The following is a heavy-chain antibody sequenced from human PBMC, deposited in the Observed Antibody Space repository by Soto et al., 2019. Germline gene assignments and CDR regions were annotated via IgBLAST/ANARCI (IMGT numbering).Heavy chain of an antibody. Sequence: QVQLQESGPGLVKPSQTLSLTCTVSGGSISSGGYYWSWIRQHPGKGLEWIGYIYYSGSTYYNPSLQSRVNISGGPSKKQFSPELRFVNAGDKAVVYWAREPLTWGQGTPVTVSS. CDR1: GGSISSGGYY. V-gene: IGHV4-31*03. CDR3: AREPLT. CDR2: IYYSGST. J-gene: IGHJ5*02.